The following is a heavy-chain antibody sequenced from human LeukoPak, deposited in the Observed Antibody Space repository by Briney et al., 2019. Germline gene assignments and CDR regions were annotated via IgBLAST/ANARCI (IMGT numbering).Heavy chain of an antibody. J-gene: IGHJ6*04. CDR3: ARDCDFLISYGMDV. V-gene: IGHV3-53*01. Sequence: GGSLRLSCAASGFTIRSYYMNWVRQAPGKGLEWVSIIYGGGITYYADSVKGRFTISRDNPKNTLHLQMHGLRAEDTAVYYCARDCDFLISYGMDVWGKGTTVIVSS. CDR1: GFTIRSYY. CDR2: IYGGGIT. D-gene: IGHD3-9*01.